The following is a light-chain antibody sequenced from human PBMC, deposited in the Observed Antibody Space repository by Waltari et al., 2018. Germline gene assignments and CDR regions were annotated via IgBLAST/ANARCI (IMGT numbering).Light chain of an antibody. J-gene: IGKJ2*01. CDR1: QSVSNY. CDR2: DAS. Sequence: EIVLTQSPATLSLSPGERASFSCRASQSVSNYLAWYQQKPGQAPRLLIYDASTKATGNPARFSGSGSGTGFTLTISSLEPVDFAVYYFQHGSKWPMYTFGQGTKLEIK. CDR3: QHGSKWPMYT. V-gene: IGKV3-11*01.